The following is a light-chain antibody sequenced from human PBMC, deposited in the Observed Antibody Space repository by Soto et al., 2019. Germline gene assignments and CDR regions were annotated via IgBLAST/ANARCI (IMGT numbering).Light chain of an antibody. Sequence: DIQMTQSPSSVSASVGDRVTITCRASQGISSWLAWYQQKPGKAPKLLIYAASSLQSGVPSRFSGSGSGTDFTPTISSRRPEIFENYYCQQANSSPRTFGQGTKVKIK. V-gene: IGKV1-12*01. CDR1: QGISSW. CDR3: QQANSSPRT. J-gene: IGKJ1*01. CDR2: AAS.